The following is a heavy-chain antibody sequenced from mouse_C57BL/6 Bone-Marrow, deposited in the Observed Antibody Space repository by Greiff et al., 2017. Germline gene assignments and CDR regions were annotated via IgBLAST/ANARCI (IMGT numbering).Heavy chain of an antibody. D-gene: IGHD1-1*02. V-gene: IGHV1-62-2*01. CDR1: GYTFTEYT. J-gene: IGHJ4*01. Sequence: QVQLKQSGAELVKPGASVKLSCKASGYTFTEYTIHWVQQRSGQGLEWIGWFYPGRGSIKYTEKFKDKATLTADKSSSTVYMELSRLTSEDSAVYFWARHVSRLWSYYARDYWGQGTSVTVAS. CDR3: ARHVSRLWSYYARDY. CDR2: FYPGRGSI.